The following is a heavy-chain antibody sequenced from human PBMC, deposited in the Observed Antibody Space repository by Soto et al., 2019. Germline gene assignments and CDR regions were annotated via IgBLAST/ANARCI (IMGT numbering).Heavy chain of an antibody. V-gene: IGHV4-59*01. Sequence: SETLSLTCTVSGGSISSYYWSWIRQPPGKGLEWIGYIYYSGSTNYNPSLKSRVTISVDTSKNQFSLKLSSVTAADTAVYYCARTGDSLKYYYGMDVWGQGTTVTVYS. J-gene: IGHJ6*02. CDR3: ARTGDSLKYYYGMDV. CDR1: GGSISSYY. D-gene: IGHD7-27*01. CDR2: IYYSGST.